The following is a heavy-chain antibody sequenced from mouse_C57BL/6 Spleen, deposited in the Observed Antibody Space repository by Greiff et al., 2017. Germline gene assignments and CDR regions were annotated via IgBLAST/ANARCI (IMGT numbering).Heavy chain of an antibody. D-gene: IGHD1-1*01. CDR1: GYAFSSYW. J-gene: IGHJ4*01. CDR3: ARGSSTGYAMDY. Sequence: QVQLQQSGAELVKPGASVKISCKASGYAFSSYWMNWVKQRPGKGLEWIGQIYPGDGDTNYNGKFKGKATLTADKSSSTADMQLSSLTSEDSAVYFCARGSSTGYAMDYWGQGTSVTVSS. V-gene: IGHV1-80*01. CDR2: IYPGDGDT.